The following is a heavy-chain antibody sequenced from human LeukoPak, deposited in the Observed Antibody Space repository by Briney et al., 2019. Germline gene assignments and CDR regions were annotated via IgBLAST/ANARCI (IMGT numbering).Heavy chain of an antibody. CDR2: IYYSGST. Sequence: SSETLSLTCIVSGGSIISRSYYWGWIRQPPGKGLEWIGSIYYSGSTYYNPSLKSRVIISVDTSKNQFSLKLSPVIAADTAVYYCARVGVDYTGNVIKYYFDSWGQGTLVTVSS. CDR1: GGSIISRSYY. V-gene: IGHV4-39*07. CDR3: ARVGVDYTGNVIKYYFDS. D-gene: IGHD4-23*01. J-gene: IGHJ4*02.